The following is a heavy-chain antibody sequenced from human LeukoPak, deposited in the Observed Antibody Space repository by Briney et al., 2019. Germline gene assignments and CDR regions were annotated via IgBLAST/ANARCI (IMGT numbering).Heavy chain of an antibody. Sequence: ESSQTLSLTCTVSGGSISSGSYYWSWIRQPAGKGLEWIGRIYTSGSTNYNPSLKSRVTISVDTSKNQFSLKLSSVTAADTAVYYCARVDSRYGYPFDYWGQGTLVTVSS. CDR2: IYTSGST. D-gene: IGHD3-16*02. CDR3: ARVDSRYGYPFDY. J-gene: IGHJ4*02. V-gene: IGHV4-61*02. CDR1: GGSISSGSYY.